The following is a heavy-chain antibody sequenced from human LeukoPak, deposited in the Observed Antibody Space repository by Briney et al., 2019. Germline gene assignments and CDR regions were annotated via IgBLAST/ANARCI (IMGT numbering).Heavy chain of an antibody. D-gene: IGHD3-9*01. CDR3: AVRGITPYYDILTAYYYGMDV. V-gene: IGHV1-69*13. J-gene: IGHJ6*02. Sequence: SVKVSCKASGGTFSSYAISWVRQAPGQGLEWMGGIIPIFGTANYAQKFQGRVTITADESTSTAYMELSSLRSEDTAVYYCAVRGITPYYDILTAYYYGMDVWGQGTTVTVSS. CDR1: GGTFSSYA. CDR2: IIPIFGTA.